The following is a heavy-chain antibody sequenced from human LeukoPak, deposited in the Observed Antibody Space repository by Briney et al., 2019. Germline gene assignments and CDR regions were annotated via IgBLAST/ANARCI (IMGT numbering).Heavy chain of an antibody. V-gene: IGHV1-69*13. Sequence: ASVKVSCKASGGTFSSYAISWVRQAPGQGLEWMGGIIPIFGTANYAQKFQGRVTITADESTSTAYMELSSLRSEDTVVYYCARDKWLQSEGYFDYWGQGTLVTVSS. D-gene: IGHD5-24*01. CDR2: IIPIFGTA. CDR1: GGTFSSYA. J-gene: IGHJ4*02. CDR3: ARDKWLQSEGYFDY.